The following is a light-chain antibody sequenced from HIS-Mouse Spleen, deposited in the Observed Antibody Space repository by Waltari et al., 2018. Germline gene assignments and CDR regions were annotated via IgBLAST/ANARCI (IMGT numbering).Light chain of an antibody. CDR3: SSYTSSSTLV. J-gene: IGLJ3*02. CDR1: SSAVGGYNY. V-gene: IGLV2-14*03. Sequence: QSALTQPASVSGSPGQSITISCTGTSSAVGGYNYVSWYQQHPGKAPKLMIYYVSHRPSGVSNRFSGSKSGNTASLTISGLQAEDEADYYCSSYTSSSTLVFGGGTKLTVL. CDR2: YVS.